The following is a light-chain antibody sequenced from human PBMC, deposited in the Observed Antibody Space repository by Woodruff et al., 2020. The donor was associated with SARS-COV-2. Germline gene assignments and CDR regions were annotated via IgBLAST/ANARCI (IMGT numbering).Light chain of an antibody. CDR2: YAS. J-gene: IGKJ2*01. Sequence: DQSPKLLIKYASQSISGVSSRFSGSGSGTDFTLTINSLEAEDAATYYCHQSSILPYTFGQGTKLEIK. CDR3: HQSSILPYT. V-gene: IGKV6-21*02.